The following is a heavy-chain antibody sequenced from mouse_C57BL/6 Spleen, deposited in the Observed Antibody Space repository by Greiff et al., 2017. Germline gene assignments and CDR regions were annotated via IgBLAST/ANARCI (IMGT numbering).Heavy chain of an antibody. V-gene: IGHV1-22*01. D-gene: IGHD2-4*01. J-gene: IGHJ2*01. CDR3: ARWGSSYDYDEVFDY. CDR1: GYTFTDYN. CDR2: INPNNGGT. Sequence: VQLKQSGPELVKPGASVKMSCKASGYTFTDYNMHWVKQSHGKSLEWIGYINPNNGGTSYNQKFKGKATLTVNKSSSTAYMGLRSLTSEDSAVYYCARWGSSYDYDEVFDYWGQGTTLTVSS.